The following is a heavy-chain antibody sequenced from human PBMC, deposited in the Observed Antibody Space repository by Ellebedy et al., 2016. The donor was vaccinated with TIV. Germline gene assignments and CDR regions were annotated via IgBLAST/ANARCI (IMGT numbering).Heavy chain of an antibody. CDR1: GFTFSGSA. J-gene: IGHJ4*02. V-gene: IGHV3-73*01. Sequence: PGGSLTLSCAASGFTFSGSAMHWVRQASGKGLEWVGRIRSKANSYATAYAASVKGRFTISRDDSKNTAYLQMNSLKTEDTAVYYCTRRVVGATPFDYWGQGTLVTVSS. CDR3: TRRVVGATPFDY. D-gene: IGHD1-26*01. CDR2: IRSKANSYAT.